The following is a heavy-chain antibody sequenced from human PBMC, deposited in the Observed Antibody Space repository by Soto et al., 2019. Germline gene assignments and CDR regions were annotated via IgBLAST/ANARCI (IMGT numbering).Heavy chain of an antibody. D-gene: IGHD3-3*01. J-gene: IGHJ5*02. CDR3: ARDFGVFPVPP. V-gene: IGHV4-34*01. Sequence: SETLSLTCAVYGGSFSGYYWSWIRQPPGKGLEWIGEINHSGSTNYNPSLKSRVTISVDTSKNQFSLKLSSVIAADTALYYCARDFGVFPVPPWGQGTLVTVSS. CDR2: INHSGST. CDR1: GGSFSGYY.